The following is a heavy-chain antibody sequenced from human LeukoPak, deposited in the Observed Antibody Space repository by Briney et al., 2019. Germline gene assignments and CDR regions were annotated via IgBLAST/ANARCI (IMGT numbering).Heavy chain of an antibody. CDR1: GGSFSGYY. D-gene: IGHD5-18*01. CDR3: ATRRGYSYGY. V-gene: IGHV4-59*06. CDR2: IYYSGST. J-gene: IGHJ4*02. Sequence: SETLSLTCAVYGGSFSGYYWSWIRQPPGKGLEWIGYIYYSGSTYYNPSLKSRVTISVDTSKNQFSLKLSSVTAADTAVYYCATRRGYSYGYWGQGTLVTVSS.